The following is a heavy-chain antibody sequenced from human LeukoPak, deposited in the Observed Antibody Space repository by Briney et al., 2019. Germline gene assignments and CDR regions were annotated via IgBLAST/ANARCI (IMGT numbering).Heavy chain of an antibody. V-gene: IGHV3-30-3*01. Sequence: GRPLRLSCAASGFTFSSYAMHWVRQAPGKGLEWVAVISYDGSNKYYADSVKGRFTISRDNSKNTLYLQMNSLRAEDTAVYYCARADNYGGKGDYWGQGTLVTVSS. J-gene: IGHJ4*02. D-gene: IGHD4-23*01. CDR3: ARADNYGGKGDY. CDR1: GFTFSSYA. CDR2: ISYDGSNK.